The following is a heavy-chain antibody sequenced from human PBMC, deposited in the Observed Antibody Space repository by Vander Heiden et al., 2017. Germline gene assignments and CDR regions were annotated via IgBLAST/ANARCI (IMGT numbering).Heavy chain of an antibody. Sequence: EVQLLESGGGLVQPGGSLRLSCSAPRFTFSSYAMSWVRQAPGKGLEWVSAISGSGGSTYYADSVKGRFTISRDNSKNTLYLQMNSLRAEDTAVYYCAKDPDGQQLAFDYWGQGTLVTVSS. V-gene: IGHV3-23*01. CDR1: RFTFSSYA. CDR2: ISGSGGST. D-gene: IGHD6-13*01. J-gene: IGHJ4*02. CDR3: AKDPDGQQLAFDY.